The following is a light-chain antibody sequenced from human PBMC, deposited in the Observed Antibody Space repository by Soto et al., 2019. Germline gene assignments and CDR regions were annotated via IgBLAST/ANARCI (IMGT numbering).Light chain of an antibody. J-gene: IGLJ1*01. Sequence: QSVLTQPPSVSAAPGQKVTISCSGSSSNIGNNYVSWYQQPPGTAPKLLIYDNNKRPSGIPDRFSGSKSGTSATLGITGLKTGDEADYYCGTWDTSLSAFVFGTGTKVTVL. V-gene: IGLV1-51*01. CDR2: DNN. CDR3: GTWDTSLSAFV. CDR1: SSNIGNNY.